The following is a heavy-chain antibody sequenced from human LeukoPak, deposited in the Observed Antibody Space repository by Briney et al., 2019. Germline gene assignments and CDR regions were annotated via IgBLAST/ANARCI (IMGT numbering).Heavy chain of an antibody. CDR3: ARLTTWERPYYFDY. Sequence: PSETLSLTCTVSGGSISSNYWSWIRQPPGKGLEWIGYVYYSGSTNYNPSLKSRITISLDTSMSQFSLKLSSVTAADTAVYYCARLTTWERPYYFDYWGQGTLVTVSS. D-gene: IGHD1-1*01. CDR2: VYYSGST. CDR1: GGSISSNY. J-gene: IGHJ4*02. V-gene: IGHV4-59*08.